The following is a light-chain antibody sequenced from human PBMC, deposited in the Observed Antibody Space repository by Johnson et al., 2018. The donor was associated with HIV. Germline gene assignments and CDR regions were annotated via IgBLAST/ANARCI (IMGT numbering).Light chain of an antibody. CDR1: SSNIGNNY. Sequence: QPVLTQPPSVSAAPGQKVTISCSGSSSNIGNNYVSWYQQLPGTAPKLLIYDNNKRPSGIPDRFSGSKSGTSATLGITGIQTGDEADYYCGTWDSSLSAGYVFGTGTKVTVL. CDR3: GTWDSSLSAGYV. J-gene: IGLJ1*01. CDR2: DNN. V-gene: IGLV1-51*01.